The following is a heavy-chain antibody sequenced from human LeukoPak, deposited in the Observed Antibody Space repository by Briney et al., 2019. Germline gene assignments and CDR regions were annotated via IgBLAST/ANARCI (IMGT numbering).Heavy chain of an antibody. V-gene: IGHV4-59*01. D-gene: IGHD6-19*01. CDR3: ARGGGVAGTPYNPYDY. CDR1: GGSTSSYY. J-gene: IGHJ4*02. CDR2: IYYSGST. Sequence: PSETLSLTCTVSGGSTSSYYWSWIRQPPGKGLEWIGYIYYSGSTNYNPSLKSRVTISVDTSKNQFSLKLSSVTAADTAVYYCARGGGVAGTPYNPYDYWGQGTLVTVSS.